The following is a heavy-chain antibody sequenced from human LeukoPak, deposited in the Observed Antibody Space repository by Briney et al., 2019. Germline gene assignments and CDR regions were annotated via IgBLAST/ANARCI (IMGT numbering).Heavy chain of an antibody. V-gene: IGHV3-30*01. J-gene: IGHJ4*02. D-gene: IGHD1-26*01. CDR2: ISYDGSNK. Sequence: GRSLRLSCAASGFTFSSYAMHWVRQAPGKGLEWVAVISYDGSNKHYADSVKGRFTISRDNSKNTLYLQMNSLRAEDTAVYYCAREGLAGAYDYWGQGTLVTVSS. CDR1: GFTFSSYA. CDR3: AREGLAGAYDY.